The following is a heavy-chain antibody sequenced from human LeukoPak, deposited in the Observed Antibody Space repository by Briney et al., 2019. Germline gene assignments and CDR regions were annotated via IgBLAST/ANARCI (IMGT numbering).Heavy chain of an antibody. V-gene: IGHV3-23*01. CDR2: ISGSGGGT. D-gene: IGHD5-12*01. J-gene: IGHJ4*02. CDR3: AKNEYSGYDLNPLTSD. CDR1: GFTFSSYA. Sequence: PGGSLRLSCAASGFTFSSYAMSWVRQAPGKGLEWVSAISGSGGGTYYADSVKGRFTISRDNSKNTLYLQMNSLRAEDTAVYYCAKNEYSGYDLNPLTSDWGQGTLVTVSS.